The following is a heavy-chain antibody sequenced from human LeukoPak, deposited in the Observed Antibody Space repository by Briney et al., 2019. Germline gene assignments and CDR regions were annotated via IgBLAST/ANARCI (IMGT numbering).Heavy chain of an antibody. CDR3: ARDLRPLQYYYYYYMDV. D-gene: IGHD5/OR15-5a*01. CDR2: IIPIFGTA. Sequence: SVKVSCKASGGTFSSYAISWVRQAPGQGLEWMGGIIPIFGTANYAQKFQGRVTITTDESTSTAYMELSSLRAEDTAVYYCARDLRPLQYYYYYYMDVWGKGTTVTVSS. V-gene: IGHV1-69*05. CDR1: GGTFSSYA. J-gene: IGHJ6*03.